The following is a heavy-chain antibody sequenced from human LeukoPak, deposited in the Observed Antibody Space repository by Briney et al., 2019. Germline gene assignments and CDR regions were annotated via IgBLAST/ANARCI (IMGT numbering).Heavy chain of an antibody. D-gene: IGHD3-22*01. Sequence: GRSLRLSCAASGFTFSSYAMHWVRQAPGKGLEWVAVISYDGSNKYYADSVKGRFTISRDNSKNTLYLQMNSLRAEDTAVYYCARDSYYDNSGLIDYWGQGTLVTVSS. J-gene: IGHJ4*02. CDR2: ISYDGSNK. CDR3: ARDSYYDNSGLIDY. V-gene: IGHV3-30*04. CDR1: GFTFSSYA.